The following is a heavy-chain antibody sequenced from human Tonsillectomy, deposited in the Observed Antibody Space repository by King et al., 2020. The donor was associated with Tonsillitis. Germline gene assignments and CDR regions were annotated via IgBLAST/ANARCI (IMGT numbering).Heavy chain of an antibody. D-gene: IGHD5-18*01. Sequence: VQLQESGSGLVKPSQTLSLTCAVSGGSISSGGYSWSWIRQPPGKGLEWIGYIYHRGSTYYNPSLKRRVTISVDRSKNQFSLKLSSVTAADTAVYYCARGGYSYGLVLDYWGQGTLVTVSS. CDR1: GGSISSGGYS. CDR2: IYHRGST. J-gene: IGHJ4*02. V-gene: IGHV4-30-2*01. CDR3: ARGGYSYGLVLDY.